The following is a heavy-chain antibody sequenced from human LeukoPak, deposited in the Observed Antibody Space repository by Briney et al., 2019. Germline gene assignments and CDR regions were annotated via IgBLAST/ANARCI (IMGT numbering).Heavy chain of an antibody. CDR1: GYTFNTYY. CDR3: ARGPRGQRFDY. CDR2: INPGGGDT. D-gene: IGHD1-1*01. J-gene: IGHJ4*02. V-gene: IGHV1-46*02. Sequence: APVKVSCKASGYTFNTYYIHWVRQAPGQGLEWMGSINPGGGDTSYAQNLQGRVSMTRDTTTSTVYMELSNLLSEDTAEYYCARGPRGQRFDYWGQGTLVTVSS.